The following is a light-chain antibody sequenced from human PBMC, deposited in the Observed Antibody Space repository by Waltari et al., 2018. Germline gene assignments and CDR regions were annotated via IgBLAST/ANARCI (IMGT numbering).Light chain of an antibody. V-gene: IGKV3-15*01. CDR2: GAS. CDR1: QSVRTN. CDR3: QQYNNWPPT. Sequence: EVVMTHSPATLSVSPGEGVVLSCRASQSVRTNLAWYQQKPGQAPRLLVYGASTRATGIAARFSGIGSGTEFTLTISSLQSEDSGVYFCQQYNNWPPTFGPGTKVDFK. J-gene: IGKJ3*01.